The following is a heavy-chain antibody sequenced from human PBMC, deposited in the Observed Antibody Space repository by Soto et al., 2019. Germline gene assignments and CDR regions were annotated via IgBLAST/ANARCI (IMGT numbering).Heavy chain of an antibody. V-gene: IGHV1-69*01. CDR1: GGTFRNYP. CDR2: LIPVVGIP. CDR3: ARVLEFRDGYISHFDY. J-gene: IGHJ4*02. D-gene: IGHD5-12*01. Sequence: QVQLVQSGAEVKRPGSSVKVSCKASGGTFRNYPFSWVRQAPGQGLEWMGGLIPVVGIPNYAQKFQGRVTITADESTSTVYMELTSLRSDDTAVYYCARVLEFRDGYISHFDYLGQGTLVTVSS.